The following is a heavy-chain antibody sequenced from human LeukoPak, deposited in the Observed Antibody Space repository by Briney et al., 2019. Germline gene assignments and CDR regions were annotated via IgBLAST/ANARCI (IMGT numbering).Heavy chain of an antibody. J-gene: IGHJ4*02. V-gene: IGHV3-23*01. CDR2: ISGTGDNT. Sequence: PGGTLRLSCAASGFTFFIYGMTWVRQAPGKGLEWVSTISGTGDNTYYADSVKGRSTISRDNSKNMLFLQMNSLRAEDTAVYYCARGGAGVYFFDYWGQGILVTVSS. CDR3: ARGGAGVYFFDY. CDR1: GFTFFIYG. D-gene: IGHD6-13*01.